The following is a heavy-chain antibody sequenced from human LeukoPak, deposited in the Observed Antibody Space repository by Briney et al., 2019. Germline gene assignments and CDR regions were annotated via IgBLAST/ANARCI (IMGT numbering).Heavy chain of an antibody. Sequence: GGSLRLSCAASRFTFSIYAMHWVRQAPGKGLEWVAVISYTGMYEYYADSGKGRFTISRDNSKNTLYLQMNSLRVDDTAVYYCARAADYYDSSGQYYMDVWGKGTTVTVSS. D-gene: IGHD3-22*01. CDR3: ARAADYYDSSGQYYMDV. J-gene: IGHJ6*03. CDR1: RFTFSIYA. CDR2: ISYTGMYE. V-gene: IGHV3-30*04.